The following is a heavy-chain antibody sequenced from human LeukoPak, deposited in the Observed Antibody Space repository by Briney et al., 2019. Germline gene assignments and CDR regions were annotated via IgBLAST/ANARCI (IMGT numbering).Heavy chain of an antibody. CDR3: TRQDLWQLCDS. CDR1: GYTFSLYY. CDR2: ISSSGVQT. Sequence: GGSLRLSCAASGYTFSLYYMNWLRQAPGKGLEWVSYISSSGVQTEYGDSVKGRFTISRDNGKNSVYLQMNSLRADDTAVYYCTRQDLWQLCDSWGQGALVTVSS. J-gene: IGHJ4*02. D-gene: IGHD4-23*01. V-gene: IGHV3-11*03.